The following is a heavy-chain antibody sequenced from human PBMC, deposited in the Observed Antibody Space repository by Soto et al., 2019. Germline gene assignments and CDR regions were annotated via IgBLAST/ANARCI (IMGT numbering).Heavy chain of an antibody. J-gene: IGHJ3*02. CDR1: GYPVTAYY. CDR3: GGGGGVGVAGSAAFDM. V-gene: IGHV1-2*02. Sequence: QLHLVQSGAVVKKPGASVTVSCSASGYPVTAYYMHWVRQAPGRGLGWMGGINPATGAAKYTQTFRGRGTRARDTSTGNGFKERGGPASGDTAGLYWGGGGGVGVAGSAAFDMWGQGTLVTVSS. CDR2: INPATGAA. D-gene: IGHD3-3*01.